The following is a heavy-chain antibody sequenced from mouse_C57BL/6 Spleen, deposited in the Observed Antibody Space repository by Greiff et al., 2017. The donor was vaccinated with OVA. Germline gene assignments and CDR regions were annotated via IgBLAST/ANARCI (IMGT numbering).Heavy chain of an antibody. CDR3: ARVPYYYGSSDEYAMDY. J-gene: IGHJ4*01. V-gene: IGHV5-4*03. Sequence: EVKLQESGGGLVKPGGSLKLSCAASGFTFSSYAMPWVRQTPEKRLEWVATISDGGSYTYYPDNVKGRFTISRDNAKNNLYLQMSHLKSEDTAMYYCARVPYYYGSSDEYAMDYWGQGTSVTVSS. D-gene: IGHD1-1*01. CDR1: GFTFSSYA. CDR2: ISDGGSYT.